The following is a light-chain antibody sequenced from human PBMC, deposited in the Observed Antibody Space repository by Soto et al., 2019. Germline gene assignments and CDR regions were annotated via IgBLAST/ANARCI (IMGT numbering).Light chain of an antibody. V-gene: IGKV1-27*01. Sequence: DIQMTQSPSSLSASVGDRVTITCRASQGISNYLAWYQQKPGKVPKLLIYAASTLQSGVPSRFSGSGSGTDFTLAISSLRPEDVATYYCQKYNSATWTFGLGTKVEIK. CDR3: QKYNSATWT. CDR1: QGISNY. CDR2: AAS. J-gene: IGKJ1*01.